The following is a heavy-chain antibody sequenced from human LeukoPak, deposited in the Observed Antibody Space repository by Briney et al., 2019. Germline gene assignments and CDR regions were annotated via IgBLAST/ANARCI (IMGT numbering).Heavy chain of an antibody. CDR3: ARGRASMVRRVLQGNFDY. CDR1: GFTFSSNS. V-gene: IGHV3-48*02. Sequence: QPGGSLRLSCAAPGFTFSSNSMNWVRQAPGKGLEWVSYISSSSSTIYYADPVKGRFTISRDNAKNSLYLQMNSLRDEDTAVYYCARGRASMVRRVLQGNFDYWGQGTLVTVSS. CDR2: ISSSSSTI. D-gene: IGHD3-10*01. J-gene: IGHJ4*02.